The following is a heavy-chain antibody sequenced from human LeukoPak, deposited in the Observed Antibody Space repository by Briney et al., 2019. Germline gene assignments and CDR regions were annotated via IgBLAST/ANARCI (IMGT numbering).Heavy chain of an antibody. CDR3: TTDRIWFDP. CDR1: GFTFSNAW. CDR2: IKSKTDGWTT. D-gene: IGHD2-15*01. V-gene: IGHV3-15*01. J-gene: IGHJ5*02. Sequence: GGSLRLSCAASGFTFSNAWMSWVRQAPGKGLEWVSRIKSKTDGWTTDYGAPVKGRFTISRDDSKNTLYLQMNSLKTEDTAVYYCTTDRIWFDPWGQGTLVTVSS.